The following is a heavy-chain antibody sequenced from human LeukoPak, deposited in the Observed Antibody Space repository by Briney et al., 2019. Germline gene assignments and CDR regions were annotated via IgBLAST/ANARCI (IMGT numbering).Heavy chain of an antibody. J-gene: IGHJ4*02. D-gene: IGHD5-18*01. Sequence: GGSLRLSCAASGFTFSDYYMSGIRQAPGKGLEWVSYISSSSSYTNYADSVKGRFTISRDNAKNSLYLQMNSLRAEDTAVYYCARERGIQLGFLYWGQGTLVTVSS. CDR3: ARERGIQLGFLY. CDR1: GFTFSDYY. V-gene: IGHV3-11*05. CDR2: ISSSSSYT.